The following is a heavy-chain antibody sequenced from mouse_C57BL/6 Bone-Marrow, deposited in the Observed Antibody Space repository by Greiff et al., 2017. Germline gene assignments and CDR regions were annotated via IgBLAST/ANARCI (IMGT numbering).Heavy chain of an antibody. D-gene: IGHD1-1*01. CDR2: ISSGSSTI. Sequence: EVKLVASGGGLVKPGGSLKLSCAASGFTFSDYGMHWVRRAPEQGLEWVAYISSGSSTIYYADTVKGRFTISRDNAKNTLFLQMTSLRSEDTAMYYCARPDGSRYAMDYWGQGTSVTVSS. CDR3: ARPDGSRYAMDY. V-gene: IGHV5-17*01. CDR1: GFTFSDYG. J-gene: IGHJ4*01.